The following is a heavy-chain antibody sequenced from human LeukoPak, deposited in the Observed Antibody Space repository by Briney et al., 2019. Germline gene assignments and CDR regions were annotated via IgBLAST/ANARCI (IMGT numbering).Heavy chain of an antibody. V-gene: IGHV4-39*01. Sequence: SETLSLTCTITGGLFSSSSYYWGWVRQPPGKGLEWIGSLYYRGSTYYNPSLSSRVTVSVDTSKDQFSLTLRSVTAADTAVYYCAKQGGVRGTYFAYWGQGTLVTVSS. CDR2: LYYRGST. CDR1: GGLFSSSSYY. D-gene: IGHD3-10*01. J-gene: IGHJ4*02. CDR3: AKQGGVRGTYFAY.